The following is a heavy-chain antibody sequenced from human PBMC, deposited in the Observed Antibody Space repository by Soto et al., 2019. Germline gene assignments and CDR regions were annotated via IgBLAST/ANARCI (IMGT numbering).Heavy chain of an antibody. CDR1: GDSVASNSTA. CDR3: ARDADSNHHDGFEI. D-gene: IGHD5-18*01. V-gene: IGHV6-1*01. CDR2: TYYRSQWYN. J-gene: IGHJ3*02. Sequence: SQTISLTCVISGDSVASNSTAWNWVRQSPSRGLEWLGRTYYRSQWYNDYSLSVKGRITFDADTSKNQFSLQLRSVTPEDTAVYYCARDADSNHHDGFEIWGQGTMVTGSS.